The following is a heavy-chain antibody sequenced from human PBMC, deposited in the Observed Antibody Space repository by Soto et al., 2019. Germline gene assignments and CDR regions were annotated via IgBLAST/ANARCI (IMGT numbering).Heavy chain of an antibody. D-gene: IGHD5-18*01. V-gene: IGHV5-10-1*01. CDR2: IKPRDSAS. Sequence: PGESLKISCKASGYRFTKYWISWVRQMPGKGLESKGRIKPRDSASNNSPSGRGHLTIAVNKSITSAYLQWSSLKASDTSMYFCARPETAMVRSYYYGMDVWGQGTTVTVSS. CDR3: ARPETAMVRSYYYGMDV. J-gene: IGHJ6*02. CDR1: GYRFTKYW.